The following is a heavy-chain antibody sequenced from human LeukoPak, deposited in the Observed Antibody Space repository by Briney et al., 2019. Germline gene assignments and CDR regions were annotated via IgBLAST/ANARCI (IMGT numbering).Heavy chain of an antibody. CDR3: ARGSITVVPAFDI. J-gene: IGHJ3*02. CDR1: GGSISTYY. Sequence: SETVSLTCTLSGGSISTYYWSWIRQPPGKGLEWIGYIYYSGSSGYNPSLKSRGTISVDTSKNQFSLKLTSVTAADTAVYYCARGSITVVPAFDIWGQGTMVTVSA. CDR2: IYYSGSS. D-gene: IGHD3-3*01. V-gene: IGHV4-59*12.